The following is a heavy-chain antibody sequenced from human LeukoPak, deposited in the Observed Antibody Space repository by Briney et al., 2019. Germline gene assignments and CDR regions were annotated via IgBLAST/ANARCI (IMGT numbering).Heavy chain of an antibody. V-gene: IGHV3-21*01. J-gene: IGHJ6*03. CDR2: ISSSSSYI. D-gene: IGHD1-26*01. Sequence: GGSLRLSCAASGFTFSSYSMNWVRQAPGKGLEWVSSISSSSSYIYYADSVKGRFTISRDNAKNSLYLQMNSLRAEDTAVYYCARDLGGSYSYYYYMDVWGEGTTVTVSS. CDR3: ARDLGGSYSYYYYMDV. CDR1: GFTFSSYS.